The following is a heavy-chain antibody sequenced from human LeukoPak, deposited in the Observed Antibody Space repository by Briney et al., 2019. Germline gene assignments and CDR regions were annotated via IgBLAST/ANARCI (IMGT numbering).Heavy chain of an antibody. Sequence: ASVKVSCKAYGYTFTSYYMHWVRQAPGQGLEWMGIINPSGGSTSYAQKFQGRVTMTRDTSTSTVYMELSSLRSEDTAVYYCARGIRDSITGTFLGYWGQGTLVTVSS. D-gene: IGHD1-20*01. CDR3: ARGIRDSITGTFLGY. V-gene: IGHV1-46*01. CDR2: INPSGGST. J-gene: IGHJ4*02. CDR1: GYTFTSYY.